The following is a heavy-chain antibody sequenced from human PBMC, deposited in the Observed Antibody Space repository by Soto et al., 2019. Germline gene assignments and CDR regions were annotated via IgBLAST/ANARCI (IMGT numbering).Heavy chain of an antibody. D-gene: IGHD5-18*01. CDR3: AKLRRIQLWLPAYFDY. V-gene: IGHV3-23*01. J-gene: IGHJ4*02. CDR1: GFTFSSYA. CDR2: ISGSGGST. Sequence: GGSLRLSCAASGFTFSSYAMSWVRQAPGKGLEWVSAISGSGGSTYYADSVKGRFTISRDNSKNTLYLQMNSLRAGDTAVYYCAKLRRIQLWLPAYFDYWGQGTLVTVSS.